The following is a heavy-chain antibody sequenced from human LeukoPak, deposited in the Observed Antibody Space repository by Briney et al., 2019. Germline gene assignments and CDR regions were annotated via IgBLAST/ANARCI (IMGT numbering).Heavy chain of an antibody. CDR3: ARGSIAGPRGNFDY. D-gene: IGHD6-6*01. J-gene: IGHJ4*01. CDR1: GYTFSSYG. CDR2: ISAHNGDT. Sequence: ASGKVSCKASGYTFSSYGITWVRQAPGQGLEWMGWISAHNGDTNYVQKLQGRVTMTTDTSTSTAYMELRSLRSDDTAVYYCARGSIAGPRGNFDYWGQGTLVTVPS. V-gene: IGHV1-18*01.